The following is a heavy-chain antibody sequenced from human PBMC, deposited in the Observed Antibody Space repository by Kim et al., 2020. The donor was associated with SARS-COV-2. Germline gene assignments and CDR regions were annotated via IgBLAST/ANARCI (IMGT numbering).Heavy chain of an antibody. D-gene: IGHD1-26*01. CDR1: GYTFTSYA. V-gene: IGHV1-3*01. Sequence: ASVKVSCKASGYTFTSYAMHWVRQAPGQRLEWMGWINAGNGNTKYSQKFQGRVTITRDTSASTAYMELSSLRSEDTAVYYCARGPPYSGSYFTFGYWGQGTLVTVSS. J-gene: IGHJ4*02. CDR3: ARGPPYSGSYFTFGY. CDR2: INAGNGNT.